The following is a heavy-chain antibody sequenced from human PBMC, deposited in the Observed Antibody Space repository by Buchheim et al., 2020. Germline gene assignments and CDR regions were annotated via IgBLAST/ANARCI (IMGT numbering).Heavy chain of an antibody. CDR2: IKQDGSEK. CDR3: ARSVYYYGSGSYYNVFYYGMDV. CDR1: GFTFSSYW. V-gene: IGHV3-7*03. J-gene: IGHJ6*02. D-gene: IGHD3-10*01. Sequence: EVQLVESGGGLVQPGGSLRLFCAASGFTFSSYWMSWVRQAPGKGLEWVANIKQDGSEKYYVDSVKGRFTISRDNAKNSLYLQMNSLRAEDTAVYYCARSVYYYGSGSYYNVFYYGMDVWGQGTT.